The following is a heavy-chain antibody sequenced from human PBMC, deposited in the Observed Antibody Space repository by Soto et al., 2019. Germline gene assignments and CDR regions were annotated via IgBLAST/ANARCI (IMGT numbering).Heavy chain of an antibody. J-gene: IGHJ4*02. V-gene: IGHV3-66*01. CDR3: AKDVVGATTGPWYFDY. CDR2: IQSGGPT. Sequence: GGSMRLSCAASGFPFSSYAMSWVRQAPGKGLEWVSLIQSGGPTYYADSVKGRFTISRDTSENTLHLQMDSLRAEDTAVYYCAKDVVGATTGPWYFDYWGQGTLVTVSS. CDR1: GFPFSSYA. D-gene: IGHD1-26*01.